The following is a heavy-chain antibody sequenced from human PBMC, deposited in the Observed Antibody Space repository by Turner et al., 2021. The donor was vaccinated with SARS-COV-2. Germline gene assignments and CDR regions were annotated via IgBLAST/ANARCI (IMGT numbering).Heavy chain of an antibody. Sequence: QVQLVESGGGVVQPGRSLRLSCAASGFTISSYGMHWVRQAPGKGLEWVAVISYDGSNKYYADSVKGRFTISRDISKSTLYLQMNSLRAEDTAVYYCAKVVSPYCSGGSCYSSPADYWGQGTLVTVSS. CDR1: GFTISSYG. J-gene: IGHJ4*02. V-gene: IGHV3-30*18. CDR3: AKVVSPYCSGGSCYSSPADY. CDR2: ISYDGSNK. D-gene: IGHD2-15*01.